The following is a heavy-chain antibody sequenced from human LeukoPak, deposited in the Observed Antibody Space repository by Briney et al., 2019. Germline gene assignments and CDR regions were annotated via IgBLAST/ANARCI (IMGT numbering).Heavy chain of an antibody. V-gene: IGHV1-2*02. J-gene: IGHJ4*02. Sequence: ASVKVSCEASGYTFTGYYMHWVRQAPGQGLEWMGWINPNSGGTNYAQKFQGRVTMTRDTSISTAYMELSRLRSDDTAVYYCARDRGVEYSSAFDYWGQGTLVTVSS. CDR1: GYTFTGYY. D-gene: IGHD6-6*01. CDR2: INPNSGGT. CDR3: ARDRGVEYSSAFDY.